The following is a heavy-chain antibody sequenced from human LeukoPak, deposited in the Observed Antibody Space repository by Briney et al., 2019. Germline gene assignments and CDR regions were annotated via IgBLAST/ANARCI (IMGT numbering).Heavy chain of an antibody. CDR3: ARADYDSSGAYYYYYYMDV. Sequence: SETLSLTCTASGGSISSYYWSWIRQPPGKGLEWIGYIYYSGSTNYNPSLKSRVIISVDTSKNQFSLKLSSVTAADTAVYYCARADYDSSGAYYYYYYMDVWGKGTTVTVSS. CDR1: GGSISSYY. V-gene: IGHV4-59*01. D-gene: IGHD3-22*01. J-gene: IGHJ6*03. CDR2: IYYSGST.